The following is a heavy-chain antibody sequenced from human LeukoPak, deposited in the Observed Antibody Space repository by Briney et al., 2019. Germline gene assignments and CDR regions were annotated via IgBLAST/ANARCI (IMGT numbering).Heavy chain of an antibody. CDR3: AKDMSELAGGYYFDY. V-gene: IGHV3-9*01. J-gene: IGHJ4*02. CDR2: ISWNSGSI. D-gene: IGHD6-6*01. CDR1: GFTFDDYA. Sequence: GGSLRLSCAASGFTFDDYAMHWVRQAPGKGLEWVSGISWNSGSIGYADSVKGRFTISRDNAKNSLYLQMNSLRAEDTALYYCAKDMSELAGGYYFDYWGQGTLVTVSS.